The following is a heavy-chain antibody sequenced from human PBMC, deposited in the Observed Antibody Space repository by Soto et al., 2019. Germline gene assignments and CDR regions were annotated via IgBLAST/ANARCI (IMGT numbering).Heavy chain of an antibody. CDR3: ARDFGSELSAPGEVFDY. Sequence: SVKVCCKASGGTFSSYVINWVRQAPGQGLEWMGGIIPLFGTPNYAQKFQGRVTITADKSTTTAYMDLSSLRSDDPAVYYCARDFGSELSAPGEVFDYWGEGTLVTVSS. D-gene: IGHD3-3*01. CDR2: IIPLFGTP. CDR1: GGTFSSYV. J-gene: IGHJ4*02. V-gene: IGHV1-69*06.